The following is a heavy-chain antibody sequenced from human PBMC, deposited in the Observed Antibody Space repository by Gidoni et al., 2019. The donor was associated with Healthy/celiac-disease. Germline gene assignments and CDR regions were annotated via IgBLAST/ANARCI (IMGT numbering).Heavy chain of an antibody. CDR3: ARAVLYSSGWGGNDY. Sequence: QVQLVESGGGVVQPGRSLRLSCAASGFTFSSYGMHWVRQAPGKGLEWVAVIWYDGSNKYYADSVKGRFTISRDNSKNTLYLQMNSLRAEDTAVYYCARAVLYSSGWGGNDYWGQGTLVTVSS. CDR1: GFTFSSYG. J-gene: IGHJ4*02. CDR2: IWYDGSNK. D-gene: IGHD6-19*01. V-gene: IGHV3-33*01.